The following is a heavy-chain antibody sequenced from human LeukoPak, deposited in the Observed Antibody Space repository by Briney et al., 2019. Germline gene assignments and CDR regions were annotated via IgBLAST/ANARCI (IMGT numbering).Heavy chain of an antibody. V-gene: IGHV4-39*07. CDR2: IYYSGST. CDR3: ARDGRYFDWLPLDY. CDR1: GGSISSSSYY. D-gene: IGHD3-9*01. J-gene: IGHJ4*02. Sequence: PSETLPLTCTVSGGSISSSSYYWGWIRQPPGKGLEWIGSIYYSGSTYYNPSLKSRVTISVDTSKNQFSLKLSSVTAADTAVYYCARDGRYFDWLPLDYWGQGTLVTVSS.